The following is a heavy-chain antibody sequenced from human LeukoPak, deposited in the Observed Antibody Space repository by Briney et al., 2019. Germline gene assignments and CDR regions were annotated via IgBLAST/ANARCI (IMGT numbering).Heavy chain of an antibody. Sequence: SETLSLTCAVYGGSFSGYYWSWIRQPPGKGLEWIGEINHSGSTNYNPSLKSRVTISVDKSKNQFSLKLSSVTAADTAVYYCARLIPPDYGDYYYYYYMDVWGKGTTVTVSS. CDR1: GGSFSGYY. J-gene: IGHJ6*03. CDR2: INHSGST. CDR3: ARLIPPDYGDYYYYYYMDV. V-gene: IGHV4-34*01. D-gene: IGHD4-17*01.